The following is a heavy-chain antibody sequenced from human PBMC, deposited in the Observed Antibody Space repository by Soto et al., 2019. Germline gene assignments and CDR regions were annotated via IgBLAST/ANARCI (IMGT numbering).Heavy chain of an antibody. CDR3: ARDDDTSGHYSKFHS. V-gene: IGHV3-33*01. CDR2: IWYHGRNE. CDR1: GFTFTSYG. D-gene: IGHD3-22*01. J-gene: IGHJ5*02. Sequence: QVQLVESGGGVVQSGRSLRLSCAASGFTFTSYGMHWVRQAPGQGLEWVAVIWYHGRNEYYADSVKGRFTISRDNSKNPLYLQMNSLRAEDTAVYYCARDDDTSGHYSKFHSWGQGTQVTVSS.